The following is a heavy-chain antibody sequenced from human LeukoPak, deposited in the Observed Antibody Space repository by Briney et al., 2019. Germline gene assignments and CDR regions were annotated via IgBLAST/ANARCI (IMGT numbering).Heavy chain of an antibody. CDR3: VREVSMVRGVITFYHYNGMDV. J-gene: IGHJ6*02. D-gene: IGHD3-10*01. Sequence: ASVKVSCKGSGYTFTNYGVSWVRQAPGQGLEWMGWISTYNGNTNYAQKLQGRVTMTTDTSTNTVYMELRSLRFDDTAVYYCVREVSMVRGVITFYHYNGMDVWGQGTAVTVSS. CDR1: GYTFTNYG. CDR2: ISTYNGNT. V-gene: IGHV1-18*01.